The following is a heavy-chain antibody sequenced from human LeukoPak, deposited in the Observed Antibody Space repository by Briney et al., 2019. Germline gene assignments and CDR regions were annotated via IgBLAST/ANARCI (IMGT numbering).Heavy chain of an antibody. V-gene: IGHV3-23*01. Sequence: GGSLRLSCEASGFTFSAYAMTWVRQAPGKGLEWVSDISAEADSINYADSVKGRFTISRDSSKNSLYLQMSSLRADDMAVYFWGKNGNEYGVFDIDRWGQGALVTVPS. J-gene: IGHJ4*02. D-gene: IGHD2-15*01. CDR2: ISAEADSI. CDR1: GFTFSAYA. CDR3: GKNGNEYGVFDIDR.